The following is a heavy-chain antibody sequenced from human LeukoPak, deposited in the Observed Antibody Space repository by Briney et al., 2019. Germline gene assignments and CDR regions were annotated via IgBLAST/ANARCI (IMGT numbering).Heavy chain of an antibody. Sequence: ASVKVSCKASGYTFTSYYMHWVRQAPGQGLEWMGIINPSGGSTSYAQKFQGRVTMTRDTSTSTVYMEPSSLRSEDTAVYYCARDRGGYNRPIYYFDYWGQGTLVTVSS. V-gene: IGHV1-46*01. D-gene: IGHD5-24*01. CDR3: ARDRGGYNRPIYYFDY. CDR2: INPSGGST. J-gene: IGHJ4*02. CDR1: GYTFTSYY.